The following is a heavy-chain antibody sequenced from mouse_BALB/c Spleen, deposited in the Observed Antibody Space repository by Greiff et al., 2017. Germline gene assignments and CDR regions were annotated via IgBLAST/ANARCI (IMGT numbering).Heavy chain of an antibody. CDR2: ISSGGSYT. CDR1: GFTFSSYG. V-gene: IGHV5-6*01. J-gene: IGHJ3*01. D-gene: IGHD2-4*01. Sequence: EVKLVESGGDLVKPGGSLKLSCAASGFTFSSYGMSWVRQTPDKRLEWVATISSGGSYTYYPDSVKGRFTISRDNAKNTLYLQMSSLKSEDTAMYYCARDYDYEAWFAYWGQGTLVTVSA. CDR3: ARDYDYEAWFAY.